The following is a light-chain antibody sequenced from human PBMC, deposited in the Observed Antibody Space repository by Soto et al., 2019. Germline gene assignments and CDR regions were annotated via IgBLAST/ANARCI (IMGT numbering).Light chain of an antibody. CDR3: QQYGSSRTT. CDR2: GAS. J-gene: IGKJ5*01. V-gene: IGKV3-20*01. CDR1: QSVSSSY. Sequence: EIVLTQSPGTLSLSPGEGATLSCRASQSVSSSYLAWYQQKPDQAPRLLIYGASSRATGIPDRFTGSGSGTDFTLTISRLEPEDFAVYYCQQYGSSRTTLGQGTRLEIK.